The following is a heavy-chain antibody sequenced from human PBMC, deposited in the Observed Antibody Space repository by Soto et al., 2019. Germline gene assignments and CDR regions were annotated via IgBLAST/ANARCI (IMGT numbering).Heavy chain of an antibody. J-gene: IGHJ5*02. Sequence: QLLLQESGPGLVKPSETLSLTCTVSGGSILDSTYYWAWIRQSPGKGLEWIGTIFYSGGTFYTPSLKSRFPMSVDTSNNQFSLKLSSVTAADTAVYYCARQASGYYYGWFDPWGQGTLVTVSS. CDR3: ARQASGYYYGWFDP. D-gene: IGHD3-22*01. CDR2: IFYSGGT. CDR1: GGSILDSTYY. V-gene: IGHV4-39*01.